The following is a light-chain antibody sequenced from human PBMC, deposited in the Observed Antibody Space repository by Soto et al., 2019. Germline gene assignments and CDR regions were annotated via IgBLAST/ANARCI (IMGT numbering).Light chain of an antibody. Sequence: SALTHPAAVSGSPGQSMHISCTGTIGDIGSYNRVSWYQQHPGKAPKLIIYEDTDRPSGVSNRFSGSKSGNTASLTISGLQAEDEAEYYCSSYTNINTRACVFGTGTKVTVL. CDR2: EDT. CDR3: SSYTNINTRACV. J-gene: IGLJ1*01. V-gene: IGLV2-14*01. CDR1: IGDIGSYNR.